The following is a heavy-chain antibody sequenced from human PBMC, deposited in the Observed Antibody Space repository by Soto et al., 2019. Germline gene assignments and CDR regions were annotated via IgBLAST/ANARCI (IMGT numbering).Heavy chain of an antibody. J-gene: IGHJ4*02. V-gene: IGHV3-48*03. CDR1: RFTFSTYE. CDR2: ISSSGSTV. D-gene: IGHD5-12*01. Sequence: GGSLRLSCAASRFTFSTYEMHWVRQAPGKGLEWVSCISSSGSTVYYADSVKGRFTISRDNSRNSLYLQMNSLRDEDTALYYCVRYCSSTLCNGVATRTFDYWGQGTLVIVSS. CDR3: VRYCSSTLCNGVATRTFDY.